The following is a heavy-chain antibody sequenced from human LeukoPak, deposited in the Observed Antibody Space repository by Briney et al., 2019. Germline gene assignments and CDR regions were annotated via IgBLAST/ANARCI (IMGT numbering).Heavy chain of an antibody. J-gene: IGHJ4*02. V-gene: IGHV3-30-3*01. D-gene: IGHD3-16*02. Sequence: GGPLRLSCAASGFTFSSYAMHWVRQAPGKGLEWVAVISYDGSNKYYADSVKGRFTISRDNSKNTLYLQVNSLRAEDTAVYYCARDAVWGSYRYPTLFDYWGQGTLVTVSS. CDR3: ARDAVWGSYRYPTLFDY. CDR2: ISYDGSNK. CDR1: GFTFSSYA.